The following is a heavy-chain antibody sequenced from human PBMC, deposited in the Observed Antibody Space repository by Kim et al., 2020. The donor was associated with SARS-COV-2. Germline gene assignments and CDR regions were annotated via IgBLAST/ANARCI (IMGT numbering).Heavy chain of an antibody. V-gene: IGHV1-46*01. CDR3: ARIAAGVRGYGDYVPRFDY. D-gene: IGHD4-17*01. Sequence: ASVKVSCKASGYTFTSYYMHWVRQAPGQGLEWMGIINPSGGSTSYAQKFQGRVTMTRDTSTSTVYMELSSLRSEDTAVYYCARIAAGVRGYGDYVPRFDYWGQGTLVTVSS. CDR1: GYTFTSYY. J-gene: IGHJ4*02. CDR2: INPSGGST.